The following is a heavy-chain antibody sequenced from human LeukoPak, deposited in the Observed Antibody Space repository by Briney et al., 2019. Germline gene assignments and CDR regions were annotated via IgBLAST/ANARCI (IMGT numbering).Heavy chain of an antibody. CDR3: ARRPSGLIAAAGIYYFDY. J-gene: IGHJ4*02. CDR2: IFHSGST. D-gene: IGHD6-13*01. CDR1: GGSISSSRYY. Sequence: SETLSLTCTVSGGSISSSRYYWGWIRQPPGKGLEWIGNIFHSGSTYYNPSLKSRVTISVDTPKNQLSLRLSSVTAADAAIYYCARRPSGLIAAAGIYYFDYWGQGTPVTVSS. V-gene: IGHV4-39*01.